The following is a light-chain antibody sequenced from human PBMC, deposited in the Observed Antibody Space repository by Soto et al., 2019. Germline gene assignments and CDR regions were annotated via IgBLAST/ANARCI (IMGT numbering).Light chain of an antibody. CDR3: TPYAGGNNV. Sequence: QSALTQPPSASGSPGQSVTISCTGTSSDVGGYNYVSWYQQYPGKVPKLMVYEVNKRPSGVPDRFSGSKSGNTASLTVSGLQAEDEADYYCTPYAGGNNVFGTGTKLTVL. V-gene: IGLV2-8*01. CDR1: SSDVGGYNY. J-gene: IGLJ1*01. CDR2: EVN.